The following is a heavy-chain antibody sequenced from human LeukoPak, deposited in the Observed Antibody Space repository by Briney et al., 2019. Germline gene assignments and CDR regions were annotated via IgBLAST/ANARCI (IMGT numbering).Heavy chain of an antibody. D-gene: IGHD1-7*01. J-gene: IGHJ6*03. V-gene: IGHV1-18*01. CDR2: ISAYNGNT. Sequence: ASVTVSCKASGYTFTSYGISWVRQAPGQGLEWMGWISAYNGNTNYAQKLQGRVTMTTDTSTSTAYMELRSLRSDDTAVYYCARDLYSGTTSYYYYYYYMDVWGKGTTVTVSS. CDR3: ARDLYSGTTSYYYYYYYMDV. CDR1: GYTFTSYG.